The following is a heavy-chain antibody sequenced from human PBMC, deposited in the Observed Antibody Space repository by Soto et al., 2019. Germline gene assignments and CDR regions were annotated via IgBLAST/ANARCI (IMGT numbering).Heavy chain of an antibody. D-gene: IGHD4-17*01. J-gene: IGHJ6*02. CDR2: INPSGGST. V-gene: IGHV1-46*01. Sequence: QVQLVQSGAEVKKPGASVKVSCKASGYTFTSYYMHWVRQAPGQGLEWMGIINPSGGSTSYAQKFQGRVTMTRDTSTSTVYMELSSLRPEDTAVYYCAKMTTVTTGPAYYYGMDVWGQGTTVTVSS. CDR1: GYTFTSYY. CDR3: AKMTTVTTGPAYYYGMDV.